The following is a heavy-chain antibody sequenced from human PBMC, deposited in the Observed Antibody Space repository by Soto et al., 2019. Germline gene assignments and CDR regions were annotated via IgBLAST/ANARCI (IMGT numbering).Heavy chain of an antibody. J-gene: IGHJ4*02. CDR2: IYYSGST. D-gene: IGHD3-16*01. Sequence: QVQLQESGPGLVKPSQTLSLTCTVSGGSISSGGYYWSWIRQHPGKGLEWIGSIYYSGSTYYNPSLXGXXTISVDTSRNQFSLKLSSVTAAAPAVYYCARGVLHWGQGTLVTVSS. CDR1: GGSISSGGYY. V-gene: IGHV4-31*03. CDR3: ARGVLH.